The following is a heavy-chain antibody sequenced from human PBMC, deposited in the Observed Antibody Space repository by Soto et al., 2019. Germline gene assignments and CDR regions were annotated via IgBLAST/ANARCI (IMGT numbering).Heavy chain of an antibody. J-gene: IGHJ5*02. D-gene: IGHD6-13*01. CDR3: AKDLEQQLAYNWFAP. Sequence: GGSLRLSCAASGFTFDGYAMHWVRQAPGKGLEWVSGISWNSGSIGYADSVKGQFTISRDNAKNSLYLQMNSLRAEDTALYYCAKDLEQQLAYNWFAPWGQRTLVTVSS. CDR2: ISWNSGSI. CDR1: GFTFDGYA. V-gene: IGHV3-9*01.